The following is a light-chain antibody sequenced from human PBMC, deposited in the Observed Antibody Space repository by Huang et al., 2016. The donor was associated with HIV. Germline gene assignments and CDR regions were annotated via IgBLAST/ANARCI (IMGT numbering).Light chain of an antibody. Sequence: ELVMTQSPATLSVSPGDRVTLSCGASQSITNNLAWFQQKYGQAPRRLIYDASTLASGISARFSGGGSGTEFALTISSLQSEDSAVYYCQQYNTWPYTFGQGTKLEIK. V-gene: IGKV3D-15*01. J-gene: IGKJ2*01. CDR3: QQYNTWPYT. CDR2: DAS. CDR1: QSITNN.